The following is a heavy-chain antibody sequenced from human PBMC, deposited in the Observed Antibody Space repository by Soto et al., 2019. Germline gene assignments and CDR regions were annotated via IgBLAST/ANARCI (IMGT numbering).Heavy chain of an antibody. CDR1: GGSISSSSYY. Sequence: PSETLSLTCTVSGGSISSSSYYWGWIRQPPGKGLEWIGSIYYSGSTYYNPSLKSRVTISVDTSKNQFSLKLSSVTAADTAVYYCARHTYYYDSSGYHDYWGQGTLVTVSS. CDR2: IYYSGST. CDR3: ARHTYYYDSSGYHDY. D-gene: IGHD3-22*01. J-gene: IGHJ4*02. V-gene: IGHV4-39*01.